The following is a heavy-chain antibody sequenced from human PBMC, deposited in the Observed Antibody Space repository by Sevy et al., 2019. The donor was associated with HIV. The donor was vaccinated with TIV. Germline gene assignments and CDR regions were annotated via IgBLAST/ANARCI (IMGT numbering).Heavy chain of an antibody. D-gene: IGHD1-26*01. V-gene: IGHV3-21*06. CDR3: ARGPPEGSYDYFDY. CDR1: GFTFSSYS. Sequence: GGSLRLSCAASGFTFSSYSMNWVRQAPGKGLEWVSAISGSSNYIYYVESVKGRFIISRDNVKNTLYLQMNSLRADDTAVYYWARGPPEGSYDYFDYWGQGTLVTVSS. J-gene: IGHJ4*02. CDR2: ISGSSNYI.